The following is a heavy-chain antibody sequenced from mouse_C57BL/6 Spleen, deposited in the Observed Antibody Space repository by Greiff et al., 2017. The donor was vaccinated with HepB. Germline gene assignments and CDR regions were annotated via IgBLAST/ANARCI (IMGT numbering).Heavy chain of an antibody. V-gene: IGHV5-9-1*02. J-gene: IGHJ2*01. CDR1: GFTFSSYA. Sequence: EVQGVESGEGLVKPGGSLKLSCAASGFTFSSYAMSWVRQTPEKRLEWVAYISSGGDYIYYADTVKGRFTISRDNARNTLYLQMSSLKSEDTAMYYCTRATRSYYFDYWGQGTTLTVSS. D-gene: IGHD6-1*01. CDR3: TRATRSYYFDY. CDR2: ISSGGDYI.